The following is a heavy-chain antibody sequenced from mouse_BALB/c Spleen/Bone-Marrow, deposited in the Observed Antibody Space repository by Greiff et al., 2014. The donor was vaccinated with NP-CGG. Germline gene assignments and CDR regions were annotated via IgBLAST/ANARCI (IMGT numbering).Heavy chain of an antibody. CDR3: ALYYDYDVGY. J-gene: IGHJ2*01. V-gene: IGHV14-3*02. CDR1: GFNIKDTY. CDR2: IDPANGNT. D-gene: IGHD2-4*01. Sequence: EVQLQQSGAELVKPGASVKLSCTASGFNIKDTYMHWVKQRSEQGLEWIGRIDPANGNTKYDPKFQGKATITADTSSNTAYLQLSSLTSEDTAVYYCALYYDYDVGYWGQGTTLTVSS.